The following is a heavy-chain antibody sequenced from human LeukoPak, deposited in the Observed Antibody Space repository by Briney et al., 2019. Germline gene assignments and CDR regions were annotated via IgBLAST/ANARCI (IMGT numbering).Heavy chain of an antibody. V-gene: IGHV4-34*01. Sequence: SETLSLTCAVYGGSFSGYYWSWIRQPPGKGLEWIGEINHSGSTNYNPSLKSRVTISVDTSKNQFSLKLSSVTAADTAVYYCARGPADYGDYIVWFSYFDYWGQGTLVTVSS. D-gene: IGHD4-17*01. CDR1: GGSFSGYY. CDR2: INHSGST. CDR3: ARGPADYGDYIVWFSYFDY. J-gene: IGHJ4*02.